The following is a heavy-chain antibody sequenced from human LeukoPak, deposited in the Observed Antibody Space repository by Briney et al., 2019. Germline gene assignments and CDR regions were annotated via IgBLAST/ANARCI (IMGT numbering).Heavy chain of an antibody. J-gene: IGHJ4*02. D-gene: IGHD2-21*02. CDR3: ARGGDTSLFDY. CDR2: IYSGGST. Sequence: GGSLRLSCAASGFTVSSNYMNWVRQAPGKGLEWVSIIYSGGSTYYADSVKGRFTISRDNSKNTLYLQMNSLRAEDTAVYYCARGGDTSLFDYWGQGTLVTVSS. V-gene: IGHV3-53*01. CDR1: GFTVSSNY.